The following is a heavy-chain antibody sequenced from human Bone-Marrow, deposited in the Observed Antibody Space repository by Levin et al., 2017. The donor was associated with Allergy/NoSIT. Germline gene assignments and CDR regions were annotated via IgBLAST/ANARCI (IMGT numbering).Heavy chain of an antibody. D-gene: IGHD1-7*01. CDR3: ARIRLELGGAFDI. V-gene: IGHV3-30*04. CDR2: ISYDGSNK. Sequence: GGSLRLSCAASGFTFSSYAMHWVRQAPGKGLEWVAVISYDGSNKYYADSVKGRFTISRDNSKNTLYLQMNSLRAEDTAVYYCARIRLELGGAFDIWGQGTMVTVSS. CDR1: GFTFSSYA. J-gene: IGHJ3*02.